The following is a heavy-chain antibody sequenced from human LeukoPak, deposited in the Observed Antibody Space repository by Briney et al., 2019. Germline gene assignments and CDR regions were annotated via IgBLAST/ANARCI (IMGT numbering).Heavy chain of an antibody. J-gene: IGHJ4*02. CDR1: GYTFTSYG. V-gene: IGHV1-18*01. Sequence: ASVKVSCXASGYTFTSYGISWVRRAPGQGLEWMGWISAYNGNTNYAQKLQGRVTMTTDTSTSTAYMELRSLRSDDTAVYYCARDTSRYDYWSGYYTTTPNFDYWGQGTLVTVSS. CDR3: ARDTSRYDYWSGYYTTTPNFDY. CDR2: ISAYNGNT. D-gene: IGHD3-3*01.